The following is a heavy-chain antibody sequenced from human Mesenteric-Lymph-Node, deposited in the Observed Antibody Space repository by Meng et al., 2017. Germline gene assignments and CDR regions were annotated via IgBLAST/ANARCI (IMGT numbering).Heavy chain of an antibody. Sequence: GESLKISCAPSGFTFSDYVMVWVRQGPGKGLEWVSSIYPTGVSTYHADSVKGRFTISRDNSKNTVYVQMNSLRPEDTAVYYCARDTAAAEGDYGMDVWGQGNTV. CDR2: IYPTGVST. J-gene: IGHJ6*02. CDR1: GFTFSDYV. V-gene: IGHV3-23*01. D-gene: IGHD6-25*01. CDR3: ARDTAAAEGDYGMDV.